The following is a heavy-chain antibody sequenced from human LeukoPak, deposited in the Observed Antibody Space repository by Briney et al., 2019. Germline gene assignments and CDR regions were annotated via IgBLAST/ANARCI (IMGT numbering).Heavy chain of an antibody. CDR3: ARTTGGIVGATTHAFDI. D-gene: IGHD1-26*01. Sequence: GESLKISCKGSGYSFTIYWIGWVRQMPGKGLEWMGIIYPGDSDTRYSPSFQGQVTISADKSISTAYLQWSSLKASDTAMYYCARTTGGIVGATTHAFDIWGQGTMVTVSS. CDR2: IYPGDSDT. CDR1: GYSFTIYW. V-gene: IGHV5-51*01. J-gene: IGHJ3*02.